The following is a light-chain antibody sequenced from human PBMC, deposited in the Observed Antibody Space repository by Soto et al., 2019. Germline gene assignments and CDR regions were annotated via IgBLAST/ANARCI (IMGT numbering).Light chain of an antibody. CDR2: GAS. V-gene: IGKV3-15*01. Sequence: EIVMTQSPATLSVSPGERATLSCRASQSVSNNLAWYQLKTGQAPRLLIYGASTGPTGIPARFSGSGSGTEFTLTISILQSEDFAVYYCQQYNSRPWTFGQGTKVEV. J-gene: IGKJ1*01. CDR1: QSVSNN. CDR3: QQYNSRPWT.